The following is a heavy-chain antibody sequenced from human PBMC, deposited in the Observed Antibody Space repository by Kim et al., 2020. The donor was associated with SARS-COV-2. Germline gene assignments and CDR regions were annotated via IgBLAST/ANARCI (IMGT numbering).Heavy chain of an antibody. CDR1: GFTFSNYG. Sequence: GGSLRLSCAASGFTFSNYGMHWVRQAPGKGLEWVALIWNDGSNDYYADSVKGRFTISRDNSRNTLYLQVNSLRAEDTAVYYCARDSAHDSYYVDYWGQGT. CDR2: IWNDGSND. J-gene: IGHJ4*02. V-gene: IGHV3-33*01. CDR3: ARDSAHDSYYVDY. D-gene: IGHD5-12*01.